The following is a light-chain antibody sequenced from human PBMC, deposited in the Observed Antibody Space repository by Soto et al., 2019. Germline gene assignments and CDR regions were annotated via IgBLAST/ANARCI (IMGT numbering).Light chain of an antibody. CDR2: GGS. V-gene: IGKV3-20*01. Sequence: EIVLTQSPGTLSLSPGERATLSCRASQSVSSTYLAWYEQNPGHAPSLLIYGGSRRATGIPDRFSSSGSGTDFTLTISRLEPEDFAVYYCQQYERSPTTFGGGTKVEIK. CDR1: QSVSSTY. J-gene: IGKJ4*01. CDR3: QQYERSPTT.